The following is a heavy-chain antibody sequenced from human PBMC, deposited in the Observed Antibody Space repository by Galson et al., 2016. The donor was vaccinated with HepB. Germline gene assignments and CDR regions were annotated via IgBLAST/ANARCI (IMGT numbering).Heavy chain of an antibody. CDR2: IYDDGTTY. V-gene: IGHV4-39*01. Sequence: SETLSLTCIVSGGSITRDTYYWGWIRQPPGKGLEWIGIIYDDGTTYYYNPSLKSRVTISVVTTKNEFSLRLTSVTAADTAVYSCARQRERADWLDPWGPGTLVTVSP. CDR1: GGSITRDTYY. CDR3: ARQRERADWLDP. J-gene: IGHJ5*02. D-gene: IGHD1-26*01.